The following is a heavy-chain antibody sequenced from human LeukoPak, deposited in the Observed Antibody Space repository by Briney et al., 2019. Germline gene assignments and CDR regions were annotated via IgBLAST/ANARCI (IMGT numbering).Heavy chain of an antibody. CDR2: IKSKTDGGTT. CDR1: GFTFRNYE. CDR3: TTDRDY. V-gene: IGHV3-15*01. Sequence: GGSLRLSCAASGFTFRNYEMNWVRQAPGKGLEWVGHIKSKTDGGTTDYAAPVKGRFTISRDDSKNTLYLQMNSLKIEDTAVYYCTTDRDYWGQGTLVTVSS. J-gene: IGHJ4*02.